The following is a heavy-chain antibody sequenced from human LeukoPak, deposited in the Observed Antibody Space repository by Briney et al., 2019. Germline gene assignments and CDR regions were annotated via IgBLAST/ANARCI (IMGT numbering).Heavy chain of an antibody. Sequence: SETLSLTCTVSGGSISSYYWNWIRQPAGKGLEWIGRTYTSGSTNYNPSLKSRVTMSEDTSRNQFSLRLSSVTAADTAVYYCARDPEAYYFDYWGQGTLVTVSS. CDR3: ARDPEAYYFDY. CDR2: TYTSGST. J-gene: IGHJ4*02. V-gene: IGHV4-4*07. CDR1: GGSISSYY.